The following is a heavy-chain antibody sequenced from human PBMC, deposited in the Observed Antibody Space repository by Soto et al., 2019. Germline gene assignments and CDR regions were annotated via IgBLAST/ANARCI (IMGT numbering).Heavy chain of an antibody. CDR1: GFTFSRYG. CDR2: IKQDGSEK. D-gene: IGHD3-22*01. V-gene: IGHV3-7*01. CDR3: ARWHYYDSSGSGDYYFDY. J-gene: IGHJ4*02. Sequence: EVQLVESGGGLVQPGGSLRLSCAASGFTFSRYGMSWVRQAPGKGLEWVANIKQDGSEKYYVDSVKGRFTISRDNAKNALYLQMNSLRAEDTAVYYCARWHYYDSSGSGDYYFDYWGQGTLVTVSS.